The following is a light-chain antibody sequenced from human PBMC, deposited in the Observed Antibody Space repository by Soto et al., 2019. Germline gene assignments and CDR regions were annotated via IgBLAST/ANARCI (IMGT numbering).Light chain of an antibody. V-gene: IGLV1-47*01. Sequence: QSVLAQPPSASGTPGQRVTISCSGSSSNIGSQFVYWYHQVPGRAPKLLIYRTNQRPSGVPDRFAGSKYGSTASLVISGLQSDDECDYFCAGWDDSLRWMFGGGTKLTVL. CDR2: RTN. CDR3: AGWDDSLRWM. CDR1: SSNIGSQF. J-gene: IGLJ3*02.